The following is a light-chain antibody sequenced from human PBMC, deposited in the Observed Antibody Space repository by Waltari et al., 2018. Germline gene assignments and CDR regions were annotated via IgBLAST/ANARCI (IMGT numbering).Light chain of an antibody. Sequence: LTQPHPVSESPGKTETISCTRRYGRVDSRHVQWLQQRPGIAPTTVIYEDNPAPSGAPWRFSGSIDRSSNSAALSISGLQPEDEADYFCLTSDTTNEWVFGGGTKVTV. CDR1: YGRVDSRH. CDR3: LTSDTTNEWV. V-gene: IGLV6-57*03. J-gene: IGLJ3*02. CDR2: EDN.